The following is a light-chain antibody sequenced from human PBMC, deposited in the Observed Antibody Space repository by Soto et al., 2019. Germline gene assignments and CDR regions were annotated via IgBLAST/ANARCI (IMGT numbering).Light chain of an antibody. J-gene: IGLJ1*01. CDR3: TSYTSISLYV. V-gene: IGLV2-14*01. CDR1: SSDVGGYNY. CDR2: EVS. Sequence: QSVLTQPASVSGSPGQSITISCTGTSSDVGGYNYVSWYQQHPGKAPKLMIYEVSNRPSGVSNRFSGSKSGNTASLTISELQAVDEADYYCTSYTSISLYVFGTGTKV.